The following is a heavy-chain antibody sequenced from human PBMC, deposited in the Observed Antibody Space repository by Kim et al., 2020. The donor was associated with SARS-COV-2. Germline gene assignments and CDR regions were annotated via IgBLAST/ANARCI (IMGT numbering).Heavy chain of an antibody. CDR2: INTDGSST. D-gene: IGHD3-16*02. V-gene: IGHV3-74*01. Sequence: GGSLRLSCAASGFSISTYWLNWVRQAPGKGLVWVSHINTDGSSTRYADSVKGRFTISRDNAKNTLHLQMNSLRAEDTAVYYCARSRTIRGAIDNWGQGILVTVSS. CDR3: ARSRTIRGAIDN. J-gene: IGHJ1*01. CDR1: GFSISTYW.